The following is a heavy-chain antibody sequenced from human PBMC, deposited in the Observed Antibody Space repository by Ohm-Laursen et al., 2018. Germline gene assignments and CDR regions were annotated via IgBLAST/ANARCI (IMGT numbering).Heavy chain of an antibody. V-gene: IGHV3-23*01. CDR2: ISGGGGTT. CDR1: GFTFTSYP. J-gene: IGHJ5*02. D-gene: IGHD1-7*01. CDR3: AKVPRYNWNYGWFDP. Sequence: SLRLSCTASGFTFTSYPIRWVRQTPGKGLEWLSTISGGGGTTYYADSVKGRFTISRDNSKNTLYLQMNSLRAEDTAVYYCAKVPRYNWNYGWFDPWGQGTLVTVSS.